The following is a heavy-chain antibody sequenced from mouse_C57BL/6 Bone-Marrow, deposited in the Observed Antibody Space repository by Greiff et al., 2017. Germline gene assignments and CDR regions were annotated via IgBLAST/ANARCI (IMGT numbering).Heavy chain of an antibody. J-gene: IGHJ2*01. CDR2: INPNNGGT. CDR1: GYTFTDYN. CDR3: ARGDYYYGSSFDY. D-gene: IGHD1-1*01. Sequence: DVKLQESGPELVKPGASVKMSCKASGYTFTDYNMHWVKQSHGKSLEWIGYINPNNGGTSYNQKFKGKATLTVNKSSSTAYMELRSLTSEDSAVYYCARGDYYYGSSFDYWGQGTTLTVSS. V-gene: IGHV1-22*01.